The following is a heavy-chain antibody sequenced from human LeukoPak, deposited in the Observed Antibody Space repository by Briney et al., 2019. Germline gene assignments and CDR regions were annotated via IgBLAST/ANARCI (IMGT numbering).Heavy chain of an antibody. CDR2: IYSGGST. V-gene: IGHV3-53*05. CDR1: GFTVSSNH. CDR3: AREYNGMDV. J-gene: IGHJ6*04. Sequence: GGSLRFSCAASGFTVSSNHMSWVRQAPGKGLEWVSVIYSGGSTDYADSVKGRFTISRDNSKNTLYLQMNSLRAEDTAVYYCAREYNGMDVWGKGTTVTVSS. D-gene: IGHD1-14*01.